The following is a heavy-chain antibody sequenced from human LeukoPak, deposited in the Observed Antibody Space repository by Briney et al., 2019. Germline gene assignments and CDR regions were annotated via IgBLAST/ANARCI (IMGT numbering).Heavy chain of an antibody. D-gene: IGHD2/OR15-2a*01. Sequence: PGGSLRLSCSASGFTFSSYAMHWVRQAPGKGLEYVSAISSNGGTTYYADSVKGRFTISRDNSKNMLYLQMSSPRAEDRAVYYCVKGSEAYCDSKSDYWGQGTLVTVSS. CDR1: GFTFSSYA. V-gene: IGHV3-64D*09. CDR3: VKGSEAYCDSKSDY. CDR2: ISSNGGTT. J-gene: IGHJ4*02.